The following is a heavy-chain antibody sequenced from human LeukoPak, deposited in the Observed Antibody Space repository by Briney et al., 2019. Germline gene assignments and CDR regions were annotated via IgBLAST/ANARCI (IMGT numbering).Heavy chain of an antibody. CDR2: ISVNNGNT. CDR1: SYTFTGYG. J-gene: IGHJ4*02. CDR3: AREIPYPDCSSSGCYGPWDY. D-gene: IGHD2-2*01. V-gene: IGHV1-18*01. Sequence: ASVKVSCKASSYTFTGYGITWVRQAPGQGLEWMGWISVNNGNTNYAQNLQGRVTMTTDTSTGTAYMELRSLRADDTAVYYCAREIPYPDCSSSGCYGPWDYWGQGTLVTVSS.